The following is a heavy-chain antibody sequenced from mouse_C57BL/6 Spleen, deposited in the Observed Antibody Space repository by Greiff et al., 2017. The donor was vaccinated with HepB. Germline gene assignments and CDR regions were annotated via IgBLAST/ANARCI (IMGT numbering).Heavy chain of an antibody. CDR1: GYTFTSYW. Sequence: QVQLQQPGAELVKPGASVKLSCKASGYTFTSYWMQWVKQRPGQGLEWIGEIDPSDSYTNYNQKFKGKATLTVDTSSSTAYMQLSSLTSEDSAVYYCAAQARGLDYWGQGTTLTVSS. CDR3: AAQARGLDY. CDR2: IDPSDSYT. D-gene: IGHD3-2*02. J-gene: IGHJ2*01. V-gene: IGHV1-50*01.